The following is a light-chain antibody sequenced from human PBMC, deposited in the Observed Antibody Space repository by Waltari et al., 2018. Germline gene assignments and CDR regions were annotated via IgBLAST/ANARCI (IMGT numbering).Light chain of an antibody. Sequence: FDVSNRPSGVSNRFSGSKSGNTASLTISGLQAEDEAAYYCGSYTGSTTWVFGGGTKLTVL. CDR3: GSYTGSTTWV. J-gene: IGLJ3*02. CDR2: DVS. V-gene: IGLV2-14*03.